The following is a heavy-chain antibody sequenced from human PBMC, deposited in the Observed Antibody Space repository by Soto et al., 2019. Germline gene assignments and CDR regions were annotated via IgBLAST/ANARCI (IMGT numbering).Heavy chain of an antibody. CDR3: ARESSGHMIPSYGMDV. J-gene: IGHJ6*02. Sequence: SETLSLTCTVSGGSISSSSYYWGWIRQPPGKGLEWIGSIYYSGSTYYNPSLKSRVTISVDTSKNQFSLKLSSVTAADTAVYYCARESSGHMIPSYGMDVWGQGTTVTVSS. CDR2: IYYSGST. D-gene: IGHD3-16*01. CDR1: GGSISSSSYY. V-gene: IGHV4-39*02.